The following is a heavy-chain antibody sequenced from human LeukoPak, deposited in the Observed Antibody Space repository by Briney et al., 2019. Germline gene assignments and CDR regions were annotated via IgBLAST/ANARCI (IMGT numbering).Heavy chain of an antibody. Sequence: GGSLRLSCAASGFTFSNYAMTWVRQAPGKGLEWVSAIGSSGRNIYYADSVKGRFTISRDNSKNTLYLQMNSLRADVTAVYYCARDPNGNYVGAFDFWGQGILVTVSS. CDR3: ARDPNGNYVGAFDF. V-gene: IGHV3-23*01. J-gene: IGHJ3*01. CDR2: IGSSGRNI. D-gene: IGHD3-16*01. CDR1: GFTFSNYA.